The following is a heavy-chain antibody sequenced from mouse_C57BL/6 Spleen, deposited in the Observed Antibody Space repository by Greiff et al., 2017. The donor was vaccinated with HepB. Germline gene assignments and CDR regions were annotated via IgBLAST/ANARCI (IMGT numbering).Heavy chain of an antibody. CDR3: ARWDDYGDAMDY. D-gene: IGHD2-4*01. Sequence: QVQLQQSGAELVRPGASVKLSCKASGYTFTDYYINWVKQRPGQGLEWIARIYPGSGNTYYNEKFKGKATLTAEKSSSTAYMQLSSLTSEDSAVYFCARWDDYGDAMDYWGQGTSVTVSS. CDR1: GYTFTDYY. CDR2: IYPGSGNT. J-gene: IGHJ4*01. V-gene: IGHV1-76*01.